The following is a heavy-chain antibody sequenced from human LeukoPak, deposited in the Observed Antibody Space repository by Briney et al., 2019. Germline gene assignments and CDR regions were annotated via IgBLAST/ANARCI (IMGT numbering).Heavy chain of an antibody. J-gene: IGHJ5*02. Sequence: QPGRPLRLSCAASGFTFSSYAMHWVRQAPGKGLGWVVVISYDGSTKYYADCVRGRFTISRDNSKNTLYLQMNSLRVEDTAVYYCARARYSDSGNNWFDRWGEGTLVTVSS. D-gene: IGHD3-16*01. CDR1: GFTFSSYA. CDR2: ISYDGSTK. CDR3: ARARYSDSGNNWFDR. V-gene: IGHV3-30*04.